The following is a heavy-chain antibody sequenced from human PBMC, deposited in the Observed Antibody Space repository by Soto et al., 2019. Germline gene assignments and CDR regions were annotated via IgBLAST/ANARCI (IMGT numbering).Heavy chain of an antibody. D-gene: IGHD7-27*01. CDR3: ARDLTSGDY. V-gene: IGHV1-46*01. J-gene: IGHJ4*02. CDR1: GYIFTNYY. CDR2: INPSGGST. Sequence: QVQLVQSGAELKNPGASVKLSCKASGYIFTNYYIHWVRQAPGQGLEWMAIINPSGGSTNYAQKFQGRGTLARDTFTNTVDIELSSLRSEDTAIYYCARDLTSGDYWGQGTLVTVSS.